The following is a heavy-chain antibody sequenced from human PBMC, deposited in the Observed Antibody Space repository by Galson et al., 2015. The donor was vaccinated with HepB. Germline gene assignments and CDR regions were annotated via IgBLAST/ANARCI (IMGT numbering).Heavy chain of an antibody. D-gene: IGHD3-10*01. V-gene: IGHV4-39*01. Sequence: SETLSLTCTVSGDSISISDYYWGWIRQPPGTGLEWIGSIYYSGNIFYNPSLKSRVTISVDTSKNRFSLNLSSVTAADTAVYYCARHMSYYFGDSGQGLDVFDIWGRGTMVTVSS. J-gene: IGHJ3*02. CDR2: IYYSGNI. CDR1: GDSISISDYY. CDR3: ARHMSYYFGDSGQGLDVFDI.